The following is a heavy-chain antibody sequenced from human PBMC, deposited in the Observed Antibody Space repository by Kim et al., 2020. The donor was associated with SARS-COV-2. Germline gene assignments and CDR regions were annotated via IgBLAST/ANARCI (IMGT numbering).Heavy chain of an antibody. V-gene: IGHV3-66*01. CDR3: ARVRYRAGVFDGFDI. Sequence: ADSVKGRFTISRVNSQNTLYLQVDSLRVEDTAIYYCARVRYRAGVFDGFDIWGQGTMVTVSS. D-gene: IGHD2-2*02. J-gene: IGHJ3*02.